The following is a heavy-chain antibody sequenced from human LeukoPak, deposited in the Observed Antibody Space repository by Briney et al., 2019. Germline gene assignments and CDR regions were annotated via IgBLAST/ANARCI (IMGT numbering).Heavy chain of an antibody. CDR3: ARRLPSSSSYGVYDF. CDR1: GFTFTRHW. CDR2: IYPDDSDT. D-gene: IGHD6-6*01. V-gene: IGHV5-51*01. J-gene: IGHJ4*02. Sequence: GESLQISCTVSGFTFTRHWIGWVRQLRGKGLEWMGIIYPDDSDTRYSPSFEGQVTFSVDKSITSAYLQWSSLKASDSAIYYCARRLPSSSSYGVYDFWGQGTLVTVSS.